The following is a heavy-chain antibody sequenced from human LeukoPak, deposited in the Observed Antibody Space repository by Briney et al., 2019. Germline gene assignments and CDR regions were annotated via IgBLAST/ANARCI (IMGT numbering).Heavy chain of an antibody. CDR1: GYSFTSYW. D-gene: IGHD5-18*01. CDR3: ARQGYSYGYGPFDY. J-gene: IGHJ4*02. CDR2: IYPGDSAT. Sequence: GESLKISCKGSGYSFTSYWIGWVRQMPGKGLEWMGIIYPGDSATRYSPSFQGQVTISSDKSISTAYLQWSSLKAADTAMYYCARQGYSYGYGPFDYWGQGTLVTVSS. V-gene: IGHV5-51*01.